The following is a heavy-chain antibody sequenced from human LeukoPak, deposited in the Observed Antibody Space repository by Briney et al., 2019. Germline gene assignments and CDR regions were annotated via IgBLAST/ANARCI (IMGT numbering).Heavy chain of an antibody. D-gene: IGHD4/OR15-4a*01. J-gene: IGHJ3*02. CDR2: VYKSGGT. CDR1: GVSVSSGNYY. V-gene: IGHV4-61*01. CDR3: ARISLTMRDAFDI. Sequence: SESLSLTCTVSGVSVSSGNYYWSWIRQPPGRGLEWIGYVYKSGGTNYNPSLKGRVTISVDTSKNRFSLKLSSVTTADTAVYYCARISLTMRDAFDIWGQGTTVTVST.